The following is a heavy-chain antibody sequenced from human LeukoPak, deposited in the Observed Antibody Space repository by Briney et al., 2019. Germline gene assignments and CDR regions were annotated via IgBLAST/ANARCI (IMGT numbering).Heavy chain of an antibody. J-gene: IGHJ6*02. CDR2: INHSGST. CDR1: GGSFSGYY. Sequence: PSETLSLTCAVYGGSFSGYYWSWIRQPPGKGREWIGEINHSGSTNYNPSLKSRVTISVDTSKNQFSLKLSSVTAADTAVYYCARVRYSSSWYVVYYYGMDVWGQGTTVTVSS. D-gene: IGHD6-13*01. CDR3: ARVRYSSSWYVVYYYGMDV. V-gene: IGHV4-34*01.